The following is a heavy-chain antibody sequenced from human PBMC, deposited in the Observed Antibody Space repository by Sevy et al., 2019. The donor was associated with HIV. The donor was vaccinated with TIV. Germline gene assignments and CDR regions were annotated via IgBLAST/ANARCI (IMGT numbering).Heavy chain of an antibody. V-gene: IGHV1-69*13. J-gene: IGHJ4*02. CDR1: GGTFSSYA. CDR2: IIPIFGTA. Sequence: ASVKVSCKASGGTFSSYAISWVRQAPGQGLEWMGGIIPIFGTANYAQKFQGRVTITADESTSTAYMVLSSLRSEDTAVYYCARDRFSDFWSGYYTFDYWGQGTLVTVSS. CDR3: ARDRFSDFWSGYYTFDY. D-gene: IGHD3-3*01.